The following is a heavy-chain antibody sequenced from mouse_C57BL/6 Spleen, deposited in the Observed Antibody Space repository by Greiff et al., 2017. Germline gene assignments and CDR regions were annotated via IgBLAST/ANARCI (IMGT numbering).Heavy chain of an antibody. V-gene: IGHV2-6*01. CDR1: GFSLTSYG. CDR3: ASEDGYGFAY. J-gene: IGHJ3*01. D-gene: IGHD2-2*01. CDR2: IWGVGST. Sequence: VQGVESGPGLVAPSQSLSITCTVSGFSLTSYGVDWVRPSPGKGLEWLGVIWGVGSTNYNSALKSRLSISKDNSKSQVFLKMNSLQTDDTAMYYCASEDGYGFAYWGQGTLVTVSA.